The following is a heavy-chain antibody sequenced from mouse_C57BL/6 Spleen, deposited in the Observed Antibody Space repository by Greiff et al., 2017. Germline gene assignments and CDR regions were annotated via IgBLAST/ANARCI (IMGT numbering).Heavy chain of an antibody. CDR3: ARGGSYGYFDV. CDR1: GYSFTSCYD. Sequence: EVKLVESGPGLVKPSQSLSLSCTVTGYSFTSCYDCHLIQPFPRNKLELMGNISYSGSTNYNPSLKSRISLTHDTSKNHFCLKVNSVTTEDTATYYCARGGSYGYFDVWGTGTTVTVSS. V-gene: IGHV3-1*01. CDR2: ISYSGST. D-gene: IGHD1-1*01. J-gene: IGHJ1*03.